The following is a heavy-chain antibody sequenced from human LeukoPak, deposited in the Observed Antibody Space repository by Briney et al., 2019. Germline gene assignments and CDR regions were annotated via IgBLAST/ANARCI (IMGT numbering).Heavy chain of an antibody. CDR1: GGTFTSYD. D-gene: IGHD2-2*01. CDR3: ARGRAAMVRAYYYYMDV. CDR2: MNPNSGNT. J-gene: IGHJ6*03. Sequence: GASVKVSCKASGGTFTSYDINWVRQATGQGLEWMGWMNPNSGNTGYAQKFQGRVTITRNTSISTAYMELSSLRSEDTAVYYCARGRAAMVRAYYYYMDVWGKGTTVTVSS. V-gene: IGHV1-8*03.